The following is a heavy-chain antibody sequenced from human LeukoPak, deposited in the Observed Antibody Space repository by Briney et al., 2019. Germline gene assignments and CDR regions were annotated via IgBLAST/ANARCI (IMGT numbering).Heavy chain of an antibody. CDR3: AREVPFYGLDV. Sequence: SETLSLTCTVSGGSIRSGSYYWSWIRQPAGKGLEWIGRMFTSGTTNYNPSLKSRVTMSEDTSNNQFSLRLRSVTAADTAAYYCAREVPFYGLDVWGQGTTVTVSS. CDR1: GGSIRSGSYY. CDR2: MFTSGTT. V-gene: IGHV4-61*02. J-gene: IGHJ6*02. D-gene: IGHD3-10*01.